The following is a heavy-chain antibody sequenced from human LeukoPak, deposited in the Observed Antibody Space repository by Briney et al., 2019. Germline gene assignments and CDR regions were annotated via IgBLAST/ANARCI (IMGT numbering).Heavy chain of an antibody. CDR2: MNPNSGNT. CDR3: ARRGGYSYGVDY. Sequence: ASVKVSCKASGYTFTSYDINWVRQATGQGLEWMGWMNPNSGNTGYAQKFQGRVTITRNTSISTAYMELSSLRSEDTAVYYCARRGGYSYGVDYWGQGTLVTVSS. J-gene: IGHJ4*02. D-gene: IGHD5-18*01. V-gene: IGHV1-8*03. CDR1: GYTFTSYD.